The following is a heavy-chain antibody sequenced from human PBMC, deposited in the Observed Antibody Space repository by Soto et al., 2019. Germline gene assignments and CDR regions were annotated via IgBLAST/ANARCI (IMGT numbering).Heavy chain of an antibody. J-gene: IGHJ4*02. CDR2: ISGNGGIT. CDR3: ARVLAMATDY. CDR1: GFTFSSYT. Sequence: PGGSLRLSCAASGFTFSSYTLSWVRQAPGKGLEWVSSISGNGGITYYADSVKGRFTISRDNSKNTLYLQMNSLRAEDTAVYYCARVLAMATDYWGQGTLVTVSS. D-gene: IGHD5-18*01. V-gene: IGHV3-23*01.